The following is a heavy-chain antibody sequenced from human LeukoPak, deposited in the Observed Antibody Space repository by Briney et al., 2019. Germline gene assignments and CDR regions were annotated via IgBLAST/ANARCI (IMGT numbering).Heavy chain of an antibody. Sequence: GALRLSCAASGFTFSSYAMHWVRQAPGKGLEWVAVISYDGSNKYYADSVKGRFPISRDNSKNTLYLQMNSLRAEDTAVYYCARDRVENGPPDYWGQGTLVTVSS. D-gene: IGHD3-10*01. CDR2: ISYDGSNK. V-gene: IGHV3-30*04. CDR1: GFTFSSYA. CDR3: ARDRVENGPPDY. J-gene: IGHJ4*02.